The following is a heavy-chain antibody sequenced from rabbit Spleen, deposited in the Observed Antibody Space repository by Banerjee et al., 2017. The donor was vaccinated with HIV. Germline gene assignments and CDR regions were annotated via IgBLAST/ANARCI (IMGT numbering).Heavy chain of an antibody. Sequence: QQQLEESGGGLVKPGGTLTLTCKASGIDFSSYYYMCWVRQASGKGLEWIACIEAGSSGFTYFASWAKGRFTCSKASSTTVTLQMTSLTAADTATYFCARDTSSSFSSYGMDLWGQGTLVTVS. CDR1: GIDFSSYYY. V-gene: IGHV1S45*01. J-gene: IGHJ6*01. CDR2: IEAGSSGFT. CDR3: ARDTSSSFSSYGMDL. D-gene: IGHD1-1*01.